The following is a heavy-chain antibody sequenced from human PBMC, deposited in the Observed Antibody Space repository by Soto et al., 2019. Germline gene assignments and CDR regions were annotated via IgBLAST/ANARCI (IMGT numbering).Heavy chain of an antibody. J-gene: IGHJ4*01. CDR3: ASIWFGDFDY. D-gene: IGHD3-10*01. Sequence: QVQLQESGPGLVKPSQTLSLTCTVSGASISSADYYWSWIRQPPGKGLEWIGYFHSSGATYKDPSLKSRVTISADTSKNQISLKLDSVTAADTAIYYCASIWFGDFDYWGHGTLVTISS. V-gene: IGHV4-30-4*01. CDR1: GASISSADYY. CDR2: FHSSGAT.